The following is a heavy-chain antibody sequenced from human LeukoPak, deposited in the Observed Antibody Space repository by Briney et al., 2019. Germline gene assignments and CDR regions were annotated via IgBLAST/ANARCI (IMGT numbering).Heavy chain of an antibody. CDR1: GYTFTSYD. D-gene: IGHD2-21*02. CDR2: MNPNSGNT. Sequence: ASVKVSCKASGYTFTSYDINWVRQATGQGLEWMGWMNPNSGNTGYAQKFQGRVTMTRNTSISTAYMELSSLRSEDTAVYYCASLGDYDNYYGMDVWGQGTTVTDSS. V-gene: IGHV1-8*01. J-gene: IGHJ6*02. CDR3: ASLGDYDNYYGMDV.